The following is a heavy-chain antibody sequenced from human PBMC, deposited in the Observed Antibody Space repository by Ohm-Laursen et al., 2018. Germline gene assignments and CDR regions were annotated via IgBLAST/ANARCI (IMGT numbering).Heavy chain of an antibody. CDR2: ISHSGST. CDR3: ARVLARYYDSSGYGY. D-gene: IGHD3-22*01. V-gene: IGHV4-34*01. J-gene: IGHJ4*02. CDR1: GGSFSGYY. Sequence: SETLSLTCAVYGGSFSGYYWSWIRQPPGKGLEWIGEISHSGSTNYNPSLKSRVTISVDTSKNQFSLKLSSVTAADTAVYYCARVLARYYDSSGYGYWGQGTLVTVSS.